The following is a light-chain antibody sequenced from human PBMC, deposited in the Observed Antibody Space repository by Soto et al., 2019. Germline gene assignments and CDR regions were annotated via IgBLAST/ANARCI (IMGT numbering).Light chain of an antibody. CDR2: GAS. CDR3: QQLNNFPRT. V-gene: IGKV1-9*01. CDR1: QGISSY. Sequence: DLQLTQSPSFLSASVGDRVTITCRACQGISSYLAWYQQRPGKAPKLLMYGASTLQSGVPSRFSGGASGKTFTLTINNLQPEDFATYYCQQLNNFPRTFGQGTKVE. J-gene: IGKJ1*01.